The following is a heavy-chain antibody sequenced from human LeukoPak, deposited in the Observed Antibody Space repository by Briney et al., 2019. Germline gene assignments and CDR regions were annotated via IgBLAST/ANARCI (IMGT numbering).Heavy chain of an antibody. Sequence: ASVKVSCKASGGTFSSYAISWVRQATGQGLEWMGWINPNSGNTGYAQKFQGRVTITRNTSIGTAYMELSSLSSEDTAVYYCARVIVVIPGTNVWFDPWGQGTLVTVSS. V-gene: IGHV1-8*03. CDR1: GGTFSSYA. D-gene: IGHD2-2*01. CDR2: INPNSGNT. CDR3: ARVIVVIPGTNVWFDP. J-gene: IGHJ5*02.